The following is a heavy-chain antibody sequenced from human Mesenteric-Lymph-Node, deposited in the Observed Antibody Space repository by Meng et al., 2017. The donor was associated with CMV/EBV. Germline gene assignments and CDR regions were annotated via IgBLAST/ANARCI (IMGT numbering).Heavy chain of an antibody. CDR3: ARTDPMSGEVFDI. V-gene: IGHV4-4*02. Sequence: SETLSLTCAVSGGSISRSNWWTWVCQPPGKRLEWIGEIYHSGDTNYNPSLNSRVTISVDRSRNQFSLKVKSVTAADTAVYYCARTDPMSGEVFDIWGQGTMVTVSS. J-gene: IGHJ3*02. CDR1: GGSISRSNW. D-gene: IGHD2-15*01. CDR2: IYHSGDT.